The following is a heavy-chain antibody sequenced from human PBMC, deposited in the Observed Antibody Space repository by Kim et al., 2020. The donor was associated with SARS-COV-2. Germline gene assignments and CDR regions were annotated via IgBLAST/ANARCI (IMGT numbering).Heavy chain of an antibody. J-gene: IGHJ4*02. V-gene: IGHV4-39*07. CDR1: GDSISSSSYY. CDR3: ARLGFRVMVFDY. D-gene: IGHD2-21*01. Sequence: SETLSLTCTVSGDSISSSSYYWGWIRQPPGKGLEWIGSVYYSGSTYYNPSLKSRVTISVDTSKNQFSLKLSSVTAADTAVYYCARLGFRVMVFDYWGQGTLVTVSS. CDR2: VYYSGST.